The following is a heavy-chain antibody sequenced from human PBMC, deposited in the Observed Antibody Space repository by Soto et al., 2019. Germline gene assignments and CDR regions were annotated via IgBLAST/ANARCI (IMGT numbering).Heavy chain of an antibody. D-gene: IGHD6-6*01. CDR3: AKRVAYSSSPAYFDY. CDR1: GFTFSSYG. CDR2: INDSGDT. J-gene: IGHJ4*02. V-gene: IGHV3-23*01. Sequence: GGSLRLSCAASGFTFSSYGMSWVRQAPGKGLEWVSSINDSGDTYYGDSVKGRFTISRDNSKNTLYLQMNSLSAEDTAVYYCAKRVAYSSSPAYFDYWAQGTLVTVSS.